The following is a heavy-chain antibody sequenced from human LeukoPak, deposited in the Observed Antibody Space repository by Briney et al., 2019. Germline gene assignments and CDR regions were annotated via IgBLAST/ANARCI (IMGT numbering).Heavy chain of an antibody. CDR1: GGTFSSYA. Sequence: SVKVSCKASGGTFSSYAISWVRQAPGQGLEWMGRIIPILGIANYAQKFQGRVTITADKSTSTAYMELSSLRSEDTAVYYCARQYYYDSSGYSRWYFDLWGRGTLVTVSS. D-gene: IGHD3-22*01. CDR2: IIPILGIA. V-gene: IGHV1-69*04. J-gene: IGHJ2*01. CDR3: ARQYYYDSSGYSRWYFDL.